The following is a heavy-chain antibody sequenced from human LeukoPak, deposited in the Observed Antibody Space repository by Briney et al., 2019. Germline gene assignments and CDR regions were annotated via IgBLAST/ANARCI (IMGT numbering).Heavy chain of an antibody. J-gene: IGHJ4*02. Sequence: ASVKVSCKASGYTFTGYYMHWVRQAPGQGLEWMGRINPNSGGTNYAQKFQGRFTMTRDPSINTAYIELSRLKSYDTAVYYCARARYGYNPDFDYWGQGTLVTVSS. CDR3: ARARYGYNPDFDY. D-gene: IGHD5-24*01. V-gene: IGHV1-2*06. CDR2: INPNSGGT. CDR1: GYTFTGYY.